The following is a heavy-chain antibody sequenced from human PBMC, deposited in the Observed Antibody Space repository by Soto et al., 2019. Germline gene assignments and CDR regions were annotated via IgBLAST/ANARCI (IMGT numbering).Heavy chain of an antibody. CDR2: IYQSGSA. D-gene: IGHD3-22*01. CDR1: GGSITSVGYS. J-gene: IGHJ4*02. Sequence: SETLSLTCAVSGGSITSVGYSWSWIRQAPGKGLEWLGYIYQSGSAYYNPSLKSRVTISIDKSKNQFSLKLISVTAADTAVYYCARGSTDYSPYFDSRGQGTLVTVSS. V-gene: IGHV4-30-2*01. CDR3: ARGSTDYSPYFDS.